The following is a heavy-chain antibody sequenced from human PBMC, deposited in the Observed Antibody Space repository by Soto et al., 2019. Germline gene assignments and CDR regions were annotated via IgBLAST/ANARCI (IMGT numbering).Heavy chain of an antibody. D-gene: IGHD1-26*01. CDR3: ARGALRGAIDY. Sequence: SETLSLTCAVYGGSFSGYYWSWIRQPPGKGLEWIGEINHSGSTNYNPSLKSRVTISVDTSKNQFSLKLSSVTAADTAVYYCARGALRGAIDYWGQGTLVTVS. CDR2: INHSGST. J-gene: IGHJ4*02. CDR1: GGSFSGYY. V-gene: IGHV4-34*01.